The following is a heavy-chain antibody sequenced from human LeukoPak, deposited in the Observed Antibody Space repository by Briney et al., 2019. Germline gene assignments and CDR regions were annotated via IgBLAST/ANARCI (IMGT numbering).Heavy chain of an antibody. CDR1: GFTISSYW. J-gene: IGHJ4*02. V-gene: IGHV3-7*03. Sequence: GGSLRLSCVASGFTISSYWMHWVRQAPGKGLEWVANIKQDGSEEYYVDSVKGRFTISRDNAKNSLYLQMNSLRAEDTAAYYCARRYFDYWGQGTLVTVSS. CDR2: IKQDGSEE. CDR3: ARRYFDY.